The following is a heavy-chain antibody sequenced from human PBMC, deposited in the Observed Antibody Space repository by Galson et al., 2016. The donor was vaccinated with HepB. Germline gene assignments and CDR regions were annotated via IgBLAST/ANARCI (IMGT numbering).Heavy chain of an antibody. J-gene: IGHJ4*02. Sequence: SVKVSCKASGGTFNNYVINWVRQAPGQGLEWMGGIVTMFGTANYAQKFQGRVTITADESTSTAYMELSSLTSEDTAVYYCAGRLEGWLESTIDYWGQGTLVTVSS. D-gene: IGHD5-24*01. CDR3: AGRLEGWLESTIDY. CDR1: GGTFNNYV. CDR2: IVTMFGTA. V-gene: IGHV1-69*13.